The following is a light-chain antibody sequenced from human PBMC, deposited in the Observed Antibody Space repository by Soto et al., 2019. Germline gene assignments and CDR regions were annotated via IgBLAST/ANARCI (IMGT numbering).Light chain of an antibody. V-gene: IGKV4-1*01. CDR2: WAS. CDR3: QQYAAPPWT. Sequence: DIVMTQSPDSLAVSLGERATINCKSSQSVLYSPSNENYLAWIQQKPGQPPKLLIYWASSREFGVPDRFSGSGSGSDCSLTISSLQAEDVAVYFCQQYAAPPWTFGQGTNVEIK. CDR1: QSVLYSPSNENY. J-gene: IGKJ1*01.